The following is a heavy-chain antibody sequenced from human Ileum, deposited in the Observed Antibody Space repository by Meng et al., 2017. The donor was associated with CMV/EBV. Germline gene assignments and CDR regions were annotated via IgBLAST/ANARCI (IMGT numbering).Heavy chain of an antibody. CDR3: ARGNYIPHN. D-gene: IGHD2/OR15-2a*01. CDR1: GYTFANYD. J-gene: IGHJ4*02. V-gene: IGHV1-8*03. CDR2: LNPNSGNT. Sequence: ASAKVSCKASGYTFANYDINWVRQDTGQGLEGMGWLNPNSGNTDCAQRFQGRITLTKNNSISTAYMELNSLTSDDTAEYYCARGNYIPHNWGQGTLVTVSS.